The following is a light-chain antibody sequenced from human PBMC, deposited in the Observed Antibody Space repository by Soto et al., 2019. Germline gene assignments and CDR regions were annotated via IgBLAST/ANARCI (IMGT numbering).Light chain of an antibody. Sequence: DIQMIQDPSSLSASGGDRGTSSCRASQSMSSYLNWYQQKPGKAPNLLIYAASSFHSAFPSRFSCSGSGTAFSLTITSLHPEAFATYYCHHGYSTLYTVAPGT. CDR1: QSMSSY. J-gene: IGKJ2*01. V-gene: IGKV1-39*01. CDR2: AAS. CDR3: HHGYSTLYT.